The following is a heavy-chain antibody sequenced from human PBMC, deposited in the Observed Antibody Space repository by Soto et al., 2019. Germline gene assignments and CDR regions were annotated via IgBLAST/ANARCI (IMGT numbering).Heavy chain of an antibody. CDR2: IIPIFGTA. D-gene: IGHD3-10*01. Sequence: QVQLVQSGAEVKKPGSSVKVSCKASGGTFSSYAISWVRQAPGQGLEWMGGIIPIFGTANYAQKFQGRVTITADESPSTAYMELSSLRSEDTAVYYCAHRRGGDYYGSGRRPDWYYGMDVWGQGTTVTVSS. V-gene: IGHV1-69*12. CDR3: AHRRGGDYYGSGRRPDWYYGMDV. J-gene: IGHJ6*02. CDR1: GGTFSSYA.